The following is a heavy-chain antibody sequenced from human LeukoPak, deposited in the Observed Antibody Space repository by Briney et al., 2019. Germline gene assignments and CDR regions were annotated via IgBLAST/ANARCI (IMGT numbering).Heavy chain of an antibody. Sequence: SETLSLTCTVSGGSISSYSWSWIRRPAGKGLEWIGRIYTSGSTNYNPSLKSRVTMSVGTSKNQFSLKLSSVTAADTAVYYCAREKLRYFDWTPTDWFDPWGQGTLVTVSS. CDR1: GGSISSYS. V-gene: IGHV4-4*07. J-gene: IGHJ5*02. D-gene: IGHD3-9*01. CDR3: AREKLRYFDWTPTDWFDP. CDR2: IYTSGST.